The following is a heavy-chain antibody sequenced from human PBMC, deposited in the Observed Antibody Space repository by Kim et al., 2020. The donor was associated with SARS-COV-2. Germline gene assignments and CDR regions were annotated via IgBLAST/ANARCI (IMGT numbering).Heavy chain of an antibody. CDR1: GISFSFYG. D-gene: IGHD3-10*01. Sequence: GGSLRLSCAASGISFSFYGVHWIRQARGKGLEWVAVMSFDERNIFYGDSVKGRFTISKDNSKNTAYLQMNSLRPEDTALYYCSKDVSYASDTNNNLGNW. J-gene: IGHJ5*01. CDR3: SKDVSYASDTNNNLGNW. V-gene: IGHV3-30*18. CDR2: MSFDERNI.